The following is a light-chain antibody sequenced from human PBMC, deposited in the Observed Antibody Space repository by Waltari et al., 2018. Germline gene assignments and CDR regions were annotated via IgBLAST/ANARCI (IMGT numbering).Light chain of an antibody. V-gene: IGLV1-44*01. J-gene: IGLJ3*02. CDR3: ATWDDSLNGVV. CDR1: TSNIGSNI. Sequence: QSVLTQPPSASGTPGQRVTFSCFGSTSNIGSNIVSWYRHFPGTAPKLLIHSNKQRPSGVPDRFSGSKSGTSASLASSGLHSDDEATYYCATWDDSLNGVVFGGGTKLTVL. CDR2: SNK.